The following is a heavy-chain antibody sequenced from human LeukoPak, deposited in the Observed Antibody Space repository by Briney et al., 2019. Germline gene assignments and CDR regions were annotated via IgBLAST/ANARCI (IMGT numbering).Heavy chain of an antibody. D-gene: IGHD2-2*01. CDR1: GFTFSSYG. Sequence: GGSLRLSCAASGFTFSSYGMHWVRQAPGKGLEWVAVISYDGSNKYYADSVKGRFTISRDNSKNTLYLQMNSLRAEDTAVYYCAKTTIGYCSSTSCYYSPLDYWGQGTLVTVPS. CDR2: ISYDGSNK. J-gene: IGHJ4*02. CDR3: AKTTIGYCSSTSCYYSPLDY. V-gene: IGHV3-30*18.